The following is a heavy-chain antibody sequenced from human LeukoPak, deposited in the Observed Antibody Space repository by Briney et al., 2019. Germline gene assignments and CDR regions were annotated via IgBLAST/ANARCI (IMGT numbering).Heavy chain of an antibody. D-gene: IGHD2-2*01. J-gene: IGHJ4*02. CDR3: ASPGSTYQLPTHLDY. V-gene: IGHV1-69*13. Sequence: VKVSSKASVGTSSIYAIRWVRQAPGQGVEWMGGIFPIFGTANYAQKFQGRVTITTDESTSTAYMPLGSLRSEDTAVYYCASPGSTYQLPTHLDYWGEGTLVTVSS. CDR2: IFPIFGTA. CDR1: VGTSSIYA.